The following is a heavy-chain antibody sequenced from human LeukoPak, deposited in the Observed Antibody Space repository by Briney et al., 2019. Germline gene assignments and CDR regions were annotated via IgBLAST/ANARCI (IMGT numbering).Heavy chain of an antibody. J-gene: IGHJ4*02. CDR2: IIPIFGIA. CDR1: GGTFSSYA. Sequence: ASVKVSCKASGGTFSSYAISWVRQAPGQGLEWMGRIIPIFGIANYAQKFQRRVTITADKSTSTAYMELSSLRSEDTAVYYCARSGDGYNYCFDYWGQGTLVTVSS. CDR3: ARSGDGYNYCFDY. D-gene: IGHD5-24*01. V-gene: IGHV1-69*04.